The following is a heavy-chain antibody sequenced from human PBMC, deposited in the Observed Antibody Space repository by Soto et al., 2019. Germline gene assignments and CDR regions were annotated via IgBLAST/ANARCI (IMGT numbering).Heavy chain of an antibody. V-gene: IGHV3-30-3*01. CDR1: GFTFSSYA. CDR3: ARDLDDYGDHDY. CDR2: ISYDGSNK. Sequence: GGSLRLSCAASGFTFSSYAMHWVRQAPGKGLEWVAVISYDGSNKYYADSVKGRFTISRDNSKNTLYLQMNSLRAEDTAVYYCARDLDDYGDHDYWGQGTLVTVSS. J-gene: IGHJ4*02. D-gene: IGHD4-17*01.